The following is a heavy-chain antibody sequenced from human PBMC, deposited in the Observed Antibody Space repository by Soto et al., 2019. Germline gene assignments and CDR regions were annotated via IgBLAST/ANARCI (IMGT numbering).Heavy chain of an antibody. Sequence: QVQLQESGPGLVKPSQTLSLTCTVSGGSISSGGYYWSWIRQHPGKGLEWIGYLYYSGSTYYNPSLKSRVNISVDTSKNQFSLKLSSVTAADTAVYYCARDPYGGNINWFDPWGQGTLVTVSS. J-gene: IGHJ5*02. V-gene: IGHV4-31*03. CDR2: LYYSGST. CDR1: GGSISSGGYY. CDR3: ARDPYGGNINWFDP. D-gene: IGHD4-17*01.